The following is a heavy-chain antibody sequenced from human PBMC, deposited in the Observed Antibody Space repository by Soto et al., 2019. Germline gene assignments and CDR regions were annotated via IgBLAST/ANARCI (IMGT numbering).Heavy chain of an antibody. Sequence: SETLSLTCAVYGGSFSGYYWSWIRKPPGKGLEWIGEINHSGSTNYNPSLKSRVTISVDTSKNQFSLKLSSVTAADTAVYYCARVDWNDEHYFDYWGQGTLVTVSS. CDR1: GGSFSGYY. J-gene: IGHJ4*02. CDR3: ARVDWNDEHYFDY. D-gene: IGHD1-1*01. V-gene: IGHV4-34*01. CDR2: INHSGST.